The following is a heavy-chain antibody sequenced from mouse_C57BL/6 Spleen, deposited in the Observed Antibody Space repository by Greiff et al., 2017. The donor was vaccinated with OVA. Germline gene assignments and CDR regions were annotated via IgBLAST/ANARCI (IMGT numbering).Heavy chain of an antibody. D-gene: IGHD1-1*01. CDR3: ARQDGSYRYFDV. Sequence: VQLVESGGDLVKPGGSLKLSCAASGFTFSSYGMSWVRQTPDKRLEWVATISSGGSYTYYPDSVKGRFTISRDNAKNTLYLQMSSLKSEDTAMYYCARQDGSYRYFDVWGTGTTVTVSS. J-gene: IGHJ1*03. CDR1: GFTFSSYG. CDR2: ISSGGSYT. V-gene: IGHV5-6*01.